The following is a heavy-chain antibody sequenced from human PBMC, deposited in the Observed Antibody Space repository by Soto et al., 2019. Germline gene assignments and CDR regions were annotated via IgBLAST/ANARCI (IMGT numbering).Heavy chain of an antibody. J-gene: IGHJ6*02. Sequence: QVQLVQSGAEVKKPGSSVKVSCKASGGTFSSYAISWVRQAPGQGLEWMGGIIPIFGTANYAQKFQGRVTITADESTGTAYMELSSLRSEDTAVYYCARGGVATINPDYYYYGMDVWGQGTTVTVSS. V-gene: IGHV1-69*01. CDR1: GGTFSSYA. CDR3: ARGGVATINPDYYYYGMDV. D-gene: IGHD5-12*01. CDR2: IIPIFGTA.